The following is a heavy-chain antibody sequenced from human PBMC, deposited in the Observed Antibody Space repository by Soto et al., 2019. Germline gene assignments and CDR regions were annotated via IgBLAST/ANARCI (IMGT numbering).Heavy chain of an antibody. Sequence: ASVKVSCKASGYTFTGYYMHWVRQAPGQGLEWMGWINPNSGGTNYAQKFQGRVTMTRDTSISTAYMELSRLRSDDTAVYYCARDEVPYYYDSSGYFDYCGQGTLVTFSS. J-gene: IGHJ4*02. CDR2: INPNSGGT. D-gene: IGHD3-22*01. V-gene: IGHV1-2*02. CDR1: GYTFTGYY. CDR3: ARDEVPYYYDSSGYFDY.